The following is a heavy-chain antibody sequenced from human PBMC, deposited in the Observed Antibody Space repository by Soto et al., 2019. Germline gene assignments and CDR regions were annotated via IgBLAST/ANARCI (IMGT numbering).Heavy chain of an antibody. V-gene: IGHV1-24*01. Sequence: GASVKVSCKVSGYTLTELSMHWVRQAPGKGLEWMGGFDPEDGETIYAQRFQGRVTMTEDTSTDTAYMELSSLRSEDTAVYYCATSVRGPSLPVVTDANYSYYYMDVWGKGTTVTVSS. J-gene: IGHJ6*03. CDR3: ATSVRGPSLPVVTDANYSYYYMDV. CDR2: FDPEDGET. CDR1: GYTLTELS. D-gene: IGHD3-22*01.